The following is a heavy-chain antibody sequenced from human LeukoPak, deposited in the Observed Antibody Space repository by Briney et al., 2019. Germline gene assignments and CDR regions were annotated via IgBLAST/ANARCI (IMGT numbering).Heavy chain of an antibody. Sequence: SETLSLTCAVYGGSFSGYYWSWIRQPPGKGLEWIGEINHSGSTNYNPSLKSRVTISVDTSKNQFSLKLSSVTAADTAVYYCARAADYDSSGYYWDYWGQGTLVTVSS. J-gene: IGHJ4*02. CDR3: ARAADYDSSGYYWDY. D-gene: IGHD3-22*01. CDR2: INHSGST. V-gene: IGHV4-34*01. CDR1: GGSFSGYY.